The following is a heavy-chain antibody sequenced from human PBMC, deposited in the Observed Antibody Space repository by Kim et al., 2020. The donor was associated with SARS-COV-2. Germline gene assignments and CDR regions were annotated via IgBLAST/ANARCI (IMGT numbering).Heavy chain of an antibody. CDR3: TRGEAGDYPFLDY. Sequence: SAAAVTGKFTISRDDSKSIAYLQMNSLKTDDTALYYCTRGEAGDYPFLDYWGQGTLVTVSS. V-gene: IGHV3-49*02. J-gene: IGHJ4*02. D-gene: IGHD4-17*01.